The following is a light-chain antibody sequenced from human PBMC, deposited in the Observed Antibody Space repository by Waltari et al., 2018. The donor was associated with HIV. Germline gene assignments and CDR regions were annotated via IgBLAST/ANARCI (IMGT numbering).Light chain of an antibody. CDR3: QVWDSTSDHLWV. J-gene: IGLJ3*02. V-gene: IGLV3-21*02. Sequence: SYVLTQSPSVSVAPGQTARITCWGNTIGTKSVHWYRQKPGQAPVLVVYDDSDRPSGIPGRISGSNSGNAATLTISKVEVGYEADYFCQVWDSTSDHLWVFGGGSRLTVL. CDR2: DDS. CDR1: TIGTKS.